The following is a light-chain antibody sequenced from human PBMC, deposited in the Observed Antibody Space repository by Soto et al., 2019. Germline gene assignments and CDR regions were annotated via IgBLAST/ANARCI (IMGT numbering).Light chain of an antibody. CDR1: ESLSTY. J-gene: IGKJ2*01. CDR3: QSYNDWPFT. V-gene: IGKV3-15*01. CDR2: GAS. Sequence: EIVMTQSPATLSVSPGERVTLSCRASESLSTYLAWYQQKPGQAPRLLIYGASTKATGIPARFSGSGSATDFTLTISRQQSEDFAVYYCQSYNDWPFTFGQGTRLEI.